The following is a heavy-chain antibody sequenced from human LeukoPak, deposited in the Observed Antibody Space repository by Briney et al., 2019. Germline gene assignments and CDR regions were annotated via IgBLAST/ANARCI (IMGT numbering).Heavy chain of an antibody. D-gene: IGHD3-10*01. V-gene: IGHV3-53*01. CDR1: GFTVSSNY. J-gene: IGHJ6*02. CDR2: IYSGGST. Sequence: GGSLRLSCAASGFTVSSNYMSWVRQAPGKGLEWVSVIYSGGSTYYADSVKGRFTISRDNAKNSLYLQMNSLRAEDTAVYYCARALWSGPVYYGMDVWGQGTTVTVSS. CDR3: ARALWSGPVYYGMDV.